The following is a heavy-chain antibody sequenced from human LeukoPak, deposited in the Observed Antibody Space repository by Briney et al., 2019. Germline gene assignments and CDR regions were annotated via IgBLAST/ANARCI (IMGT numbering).Heavy chain of an antibody. CDR3: AGSPTRSGSYSLFDY. D-gene: IGHD1-26*01. J-gene: IGHJ4*02. CDR1: GGSISSSNW. Sequence: PSETLSLTCAVSGGSISSSNWWSWVRRPPGKGLEWIGEIYHSGSTNYNPSLKSRVTISVDKSKNQFSLKLSSVTAADTAVYYCAGSPTRSGSYSLFDYWGQGTLVTVSS. V-gene: IGHV4-4*02. CDR2: IYHSGST.